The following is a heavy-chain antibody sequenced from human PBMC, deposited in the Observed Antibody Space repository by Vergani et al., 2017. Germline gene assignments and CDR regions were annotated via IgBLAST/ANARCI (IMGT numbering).Heavy chain of an antibody. J-gene: IGHJ6*04. CDR3: ARERYEAYYYGMDV. D-gene: IGHD1-1*01. CDR1: GFTFSSYE. Sequence: EVQLVESGGGLVQPGGSLRLSCAASGFTFSSYEMNWVRQAPGKGLEWVSYISSSGSTIYYADSVKGRFSISRYNAKNALYLQMNSLRAEDTAVYYCARERYEAYYYGMDVWGEVTTVTFSS. CDR2: ISSSGSTI. V-gene: IGHV3-48*03.